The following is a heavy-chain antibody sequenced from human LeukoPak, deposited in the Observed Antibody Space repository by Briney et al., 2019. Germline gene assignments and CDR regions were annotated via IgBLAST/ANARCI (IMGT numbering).Heavy chain of an antibody. J-gene: IGHJ5*02. CDR1: GGSISSYY. V-gene: IGHV4-4*07. D-gene: IGHD3-22*01. CDR2: IYTSGST. CDR3: ARSLRVHYYDSSGYCDNWSDP. Sequence: KPSETLSLTCTVSGGSISSYYWSWIRQPAGKGLEWIGRIYTSGSTNYNPSLKSRVTMSVDTSKNQFSLKLSSVTAADTAVYYCARSLRVHYYDSSGYCDNWSDPWGQGTLVTVSS.